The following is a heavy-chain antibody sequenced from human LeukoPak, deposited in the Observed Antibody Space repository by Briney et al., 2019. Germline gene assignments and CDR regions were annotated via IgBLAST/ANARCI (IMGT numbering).Heavy chain of an antibody. CDR2: ISSSSSYI. CDR3: ARDGIAAAAYYFDY. J-gene: IGHJ4*02. CDR1: GCTFSSYS. Sequence: GGSLRLSCAASGCTFSSYSMNWVRQAPGKGLEWVSSISSSSSYIYYADSVKGRFTISRDNAKNSLYLQMNSLRAEDTAVYYCARDGIAAAAYYFDYWGQGTLVTVSS. D-gene: IGHD6-13*01. V-gene: IGHV3-21*01.